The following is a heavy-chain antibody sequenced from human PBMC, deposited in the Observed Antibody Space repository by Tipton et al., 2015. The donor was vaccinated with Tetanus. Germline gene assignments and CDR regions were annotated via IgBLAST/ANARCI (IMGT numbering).Heavy chain of an antibody. CDR1: GVSIRSSTYF. CDR3: SRQEPPRRFFYDSSGSSA. D-gene: IGHD3-22*01. CDR2: IFYTGGS. V-gene: IGHV4-39*01. Sequence: LRLSCAVSGVSIRSSTYFWGWIRQPPGKALEWIGHIFYTGGSHYNPSFKSRVTMSVDTSKNQFSLNLTSVTAADTAVYFCSRQEPPRRFFYDSSGSSAWGQGTLVTVSS. J-gene: IGHJ5*02.